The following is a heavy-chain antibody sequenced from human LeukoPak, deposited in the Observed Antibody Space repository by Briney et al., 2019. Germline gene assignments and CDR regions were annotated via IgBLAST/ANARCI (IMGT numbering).Heavy chain of an antibody. D-gene: IGHD5-12*01. V-gene: IGHV1-46*01. CDR2: INPSGDNT. CDR3: ARDNSVGDSAWWFDP. J-gene: IGHJ5*02. Sequence: GAPVKVSCKASGYTFTNNFMHWVRQAPGQGLEWMGIINPSGDNTWYAQKFQGRVTMTRDMATSTDYMEVSSLRSEDTAVYYCARDNSVGDSAWWFDPWGQGTLVTVSS. CDR1: GYTFTNNF.